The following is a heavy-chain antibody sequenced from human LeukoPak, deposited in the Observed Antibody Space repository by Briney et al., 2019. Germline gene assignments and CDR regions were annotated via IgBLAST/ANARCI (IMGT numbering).Heavy chain of an antibody. V-gene: IGHV4-38-2*02. CDR1: GYSISSGYY. CDR2: IYHSGST. D-gene: IGHD3-10*01. Sequence: SETLSLTCTVSGYSISSGYYWGWIRQPPGKGLEWIGSIYHSGSTYYNPSLKSRVTISVDTSKNQFSLKLSSVTAADTAVYYCARVTVGDYYYYYMDVWGKGTTVTVSS. CDR3: ARVTVGDYYYYYMDV. J-gene: IGHJ6*03.